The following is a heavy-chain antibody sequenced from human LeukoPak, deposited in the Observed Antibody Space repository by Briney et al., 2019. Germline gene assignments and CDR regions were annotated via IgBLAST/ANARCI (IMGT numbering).Heavy chain of an antibody. V-gene: IGHV3-7*01. CDR2: IKTDGSEK. CDR3: ARDRAVAGLFDH. Sequence: GGSLRLSCEGSGFTFSNYWMGWVRQAPGKGLQWVANIKTDGSEKYYVDSVKGRFTISRDNAKNSLYLQMNSLRAEDTAVYYCARDRAVAGLFDHWGQGTLVTVSS. CDR1: GFTFSNYW. D-gene: IGHD6-19*01. J-gene: IGHJ4*02.